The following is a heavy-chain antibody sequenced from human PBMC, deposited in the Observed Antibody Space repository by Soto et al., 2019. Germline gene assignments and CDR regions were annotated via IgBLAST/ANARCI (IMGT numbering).Heavy chain of an antibody. CDR1: GGSISSNNYY. CDR3: GKNWGSN. D-gene: IGHD7-27*01. CDR2: IYYSGST. V-gene: IGHV4-39*01. J-gene: IGHJ4*02. Sequence: PSETLSLTCTVSGGSISSNNYYWGWIRQPPGKGLEWIGRIYYSGSTYYNPSLKSRVTISVDASKNQFSLKLNSVTAADTAVYYCGKNWGSNWGQGTLVTVSS.